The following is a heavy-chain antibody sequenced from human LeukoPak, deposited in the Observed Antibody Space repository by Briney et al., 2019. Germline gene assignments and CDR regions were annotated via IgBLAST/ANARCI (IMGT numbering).Heavy chain of an antibody. CDR1: GGTFSSYA. D-gene: IGHD2-8*01. J-gene: IGHJ3*02. Sequence: SVMVTCKASGGTFSSYAISWVRQAPGQGLEWMGGIIPIFGTTNYAQKLQGRVTITADKSTSTAYMALSSLRSEDTAVYYCARRFCTNGVCYHDRGAFDIWGQGTMVTVSS. CDR2: IIPIFGTT. V-gene: IGHV1-69*06. CDR3: ARRFCTNGVCYHDRGAFDI.